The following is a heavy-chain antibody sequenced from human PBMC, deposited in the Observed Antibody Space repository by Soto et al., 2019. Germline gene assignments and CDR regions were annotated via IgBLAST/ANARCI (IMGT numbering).Heavy chain of an antibody. CDR3: ARLRIVVVPASHNWFDP. Sequence: SETLSLTCTVSGGSISSYYWSWIRQPPGKGLEWIGYIYYSGSTNYNPSLKGRVTISLDTSKNQFSLNLSSVTAADTAIYYCARLRIVVVPASHNWFDPWGQGILVTVSS. CDR1: GGSISSYY. D-gene: IGHD2-2*01. J-gene: IGHJ5*02. V-gene: IGHV4-59*08. CDR2: IYYSGST.